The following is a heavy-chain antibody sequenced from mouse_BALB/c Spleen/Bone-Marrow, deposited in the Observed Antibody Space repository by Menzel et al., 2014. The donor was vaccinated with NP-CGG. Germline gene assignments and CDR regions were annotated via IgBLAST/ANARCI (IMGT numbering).Heavy chain of an antibody. J-gene: IGHJ3*01. CDR3: ARHNYDETWFAY. D-gene: IGHD2-4*01. Sequence: FTFSDYYMYWVRQTPEKRLEWVAYISNGGGSTYYPDTVKGRFTISRDNAKNTLYLQMSRLKSEDTAMYYCARHNYDETWFAYWGQGTLVTVSA. V-gene: IGHV5-12*01. CDR1: FTFSDYY. CDR2: ISNGGGST.